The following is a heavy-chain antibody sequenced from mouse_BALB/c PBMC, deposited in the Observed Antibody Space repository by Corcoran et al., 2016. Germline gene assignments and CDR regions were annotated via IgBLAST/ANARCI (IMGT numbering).Heavy chain of an antibody. CDR3: ARSYYGSSMDY. CDR2: INTYTGEP. CDR1: GYTFTNYG. Sequence: QIQLVQSGPELKKPGETVQISCKASGYTFTNYGMNWVKPAPGKGLKWMGWINTYTGEPTYADDFKGRFAFSLETSASTAYLQINNLKNEDMATYFCARSYYGSSMDYWGQGTSVTVSS. J-gene: IGHJ4*01. V-gene: IGHV9-1*02. D-gene: IGHD1-1*01.